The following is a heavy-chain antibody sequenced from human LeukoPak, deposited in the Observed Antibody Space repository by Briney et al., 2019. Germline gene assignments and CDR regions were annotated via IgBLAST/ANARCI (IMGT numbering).Heavy chain of an antibody. V-gene: IGHV4-34*01. J-gene: IGHJ4*02. CDR1: GGSFSGYY. D-gene: IGHD4-11*01. CDR2: INHSGST. CDR3: ARGRNDYGNYRFGY. Sequence: SETLSLTCAVCGGSFSGYYWSWIRQPPGKGLEWIGEINHSGSTNYNPSLKSRVTISVDTSKNQFSLKLSSVTAADTAVYYCARGRNDYGNYRFGYWGQGTLVTVSS.